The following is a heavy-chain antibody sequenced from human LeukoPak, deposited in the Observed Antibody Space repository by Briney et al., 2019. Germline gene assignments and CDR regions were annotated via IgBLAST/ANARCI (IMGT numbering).Heavy chain of an antibody. V-gene: IGHV1-69*05. CDR1: GGAFSSYA. CDR3: ARVLTTWGNWYFDL. CDR2: IIPIFGTA. Sequence: SVKVSCKASGGAFSSYAISWVRQAPGQGLEWMGGIIPIFGTANYAQKFQGRVTITTDESTSTAYMELSSLRSEDTAVYYCARVLTTWGNWYFDLWGRGTLVTVSS. D-gene: IGHD7-27*01. J-gene: IGHJ2*01.